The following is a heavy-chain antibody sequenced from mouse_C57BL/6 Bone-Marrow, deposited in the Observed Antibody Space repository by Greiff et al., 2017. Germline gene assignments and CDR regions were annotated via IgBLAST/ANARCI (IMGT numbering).Heavy chain of an antibody. CDR1: GYTFTDYY. CDR2: INPYNGGT. D-gene: IGHD1-1*01. CDR3: ARRGIYYGSSRGYFDV. J-gene: IGHJ1*03. Sequence: EVQLQQSGPVLVKPGASVKMSCKASGYTFTDYYMNWVKQSHGKSLEWIGVINPYNGGTSYNQKFKGKATLAVAKSSSTAYMELNSLTSEDSAVFSCARRGIYYGSSRGYFDVWGTGTTVTVSS. V-gene: IGHV1-19*01.